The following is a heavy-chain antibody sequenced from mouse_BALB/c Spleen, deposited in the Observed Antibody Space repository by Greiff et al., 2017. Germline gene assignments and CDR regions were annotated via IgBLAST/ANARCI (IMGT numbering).Heavy chain of an antibody. V-gene: IGHV7-3*02. J-gene: IGHJ2*01. Sequence: EVKLVESGGGLVQPGGSLRLSCATSGFTFTDYYMSWVRQPPGKALEWLGFIRNKANGYTTEYSASVKGRFTISRDNSQSILYLQMNTLRAEDSATYYCARDILGLFDYWGQGTTLTVSS. D-gene: IGHD4-1*01. CDR1: GFTFTDYY. CDR2: IRNKANGYTT. CDR3: ARDILGLFDY.